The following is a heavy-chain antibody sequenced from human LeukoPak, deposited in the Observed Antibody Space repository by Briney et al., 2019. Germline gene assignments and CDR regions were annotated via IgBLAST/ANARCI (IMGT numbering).Heavy chain of an antibody. V-gene: IGHV3-23*01. CDR3: AKDRSSSWYGLFDY. Sequence: GSLRLSCAASGFTFSSYAMSWVRQAPGKGLEWVSAISGSGGSTYYADSVKGRFTISRDNSKSTLYLQMNSLRAEDTAVYYCAKDRSSSWYGLFDYWGQGTLVTVSS. CDR2: ISGSGGST. D-gene: IGHD6-13*01. CDR1: GFTFSSYA. J-gene: IGHJ4*02.